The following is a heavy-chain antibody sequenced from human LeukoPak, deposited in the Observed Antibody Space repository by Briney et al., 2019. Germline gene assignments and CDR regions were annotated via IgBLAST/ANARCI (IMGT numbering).Heavy chain of an antibody. CDR2: ISSSSSTI. Sequence: GGSLRLSCAASGFTFSSYSMNSVRQAPGKGPEWVSYISSSSSTIYYADSVKGRFTISRDNAKNSLYLQMNSLRAEDTAVYYCARDGCSSTSCQPGYKDYYYMDVWGKGTTVTVS. V-gene: IGHV3-48*04. J-gene: IGHJ6*03. CDR1: GFTFSSYS. D-gene: IGHD2-2*01. CDR3: ARDGCSSTSCQPGYKDYYYMDV.